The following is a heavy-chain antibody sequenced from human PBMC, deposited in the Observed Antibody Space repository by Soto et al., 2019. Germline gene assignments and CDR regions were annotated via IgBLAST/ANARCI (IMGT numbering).Heavy chain of an antibody. D-gene: IGHD6-6*01. CDR2: IYTSGST. J-gene: IGHJ6*02. CDR1: VGSISSYY. V-gene: IGHV4-4*07. Sequence: SETLSLTCTVSVGSISSYYWSWIRQPAGKGLEWIGRIYTSGSTNYNPSLKSRVTMSVDTSKNQFSLKLSSVTAADTAVYYCARVRIAARTGAYGMDVWGQGTTVTVSS. CDR3: ARVRIAARTGAYGMDV.